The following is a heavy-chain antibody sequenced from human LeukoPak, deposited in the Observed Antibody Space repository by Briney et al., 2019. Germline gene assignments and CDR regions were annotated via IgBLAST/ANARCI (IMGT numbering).Heavy chain of an antibody. CDR2: INPNSGGT. Sequence: ASVKGSCKASGYTFTGYYMHWVRQAPGQGLEWMGWINPNSGGTNYAQKFQGRVTMTRDTSISTAYMELSRLRSGDTAVYYCARVSIVVVPAAWFDPWGQGTLVTVSS. CDR3: ARVSIVVVPAAWFDP. D-gene: IGHD2-2*01. CDR1: GYTFTGYY. J-gene: IGHJ5*02. V-gene: IGHV1-2*02.